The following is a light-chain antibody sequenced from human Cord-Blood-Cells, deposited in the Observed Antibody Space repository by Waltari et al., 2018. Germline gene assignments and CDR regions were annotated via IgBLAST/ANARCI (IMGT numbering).Light chain of an antibody. V-gene: IGLV2-8*01. CDR3: SSYAGSNNLGVV. CDR2: EVS. Sequence: QSALTQPPSASGSPGQSVTISCTGTSSDFGGYNYVSWYQQHPGKAPKLMIYEVSKRPSGVPDRFSGSKSGNTASLTVSGLQAEDEADYYCSSYAGSNNLGVVFGGGTKLTVL. CDR1: SSDFGGYNY. J-gene: IGLJ2*01.